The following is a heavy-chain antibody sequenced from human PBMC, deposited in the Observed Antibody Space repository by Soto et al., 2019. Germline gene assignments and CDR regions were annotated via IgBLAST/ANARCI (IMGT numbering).Heavy chain of an antibody. Sequence: KTSETLSLTCAVYGGFLSESYWTWIRQPPGKGLEWIGEINHVGGTNYNPSLKSRVTMSVDTSQNQFSLRLISVIAADTAMYFCVRIRYQLPSSVLWLDPWGQGTPVTVSS. CDR3: VRIRYQLPSSVLWLDP. CDR2: INHVGGT. J-gene: IGHJ5*02. V-gene: IGHV4-34*01. D-gene: IGHD3-16*01. CDR1: GGFLSESY.